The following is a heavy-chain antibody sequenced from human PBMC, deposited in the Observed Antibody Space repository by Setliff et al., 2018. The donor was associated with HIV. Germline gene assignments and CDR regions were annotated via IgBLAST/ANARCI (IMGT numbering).Heavy chain of an antibody. D-gene: IGHD3-22*01. CDR1: GFTFGSYD. CDR3: AKGLDYVDSSGYSYFRL. Sequence: GESLKISCAASGFTFGSYDMNWVRQAPGKGLEWVSYISGSGSIIYYADSVKGRFTISRDNAEYSLHLQMNSLRAEDTAVYYCAKGLDYVDSSGYSYFRLWGQGTQVTVSS. CDR2: ISGSGSII. J-gene: IGHJ4*02. V-gene: IGHV3-48*03.